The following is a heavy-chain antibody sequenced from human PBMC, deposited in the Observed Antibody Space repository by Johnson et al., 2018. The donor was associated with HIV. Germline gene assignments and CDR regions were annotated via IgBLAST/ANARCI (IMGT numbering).Heavy chain of an antibody. V-gene: IGHV3-30-3*01. D-gene: IGHD4-17*01. CDR3: ARPGGDYSAFDI. J-gene: IGHJ3*02. Sequence: QVQLVESGGGVVQPGRSLRLSCAASGSTFSSYAMHWVRQAPGKRLEWVAVISYDGSNKYYADSMQGRFTISRDNSKNTLYLQMNSLRDEDTAVYYCARPGGDYSAFDIWGQGTMVTVSS. CDR2: ISYDGSNK. CDR1: GSTFSSYA.